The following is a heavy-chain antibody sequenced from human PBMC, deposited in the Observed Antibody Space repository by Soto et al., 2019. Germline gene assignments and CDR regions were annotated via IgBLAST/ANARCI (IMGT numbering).Heavy chain of an antibody. D-gene: IGHD2-2*01. V-gene: IGHV5-51*03. CDR3: ARLPHDPIVVVPAAMWVGDY. Sequence: EVQLVQSGAEVKKPGESLKISCKGSGYSFTSYWIGWVRQMPGKGLEWMWIIYPGDSDTRYSPSFQGQVTISADKSISTAYLQWSSLKASDTAMYYCARLPHDPIVVVPAAMWVGDYWGQGTLVTVSS. CDR2: IYPGDSDT. J-gene: IGHJ4*02. CDR1: GYSFTSYW.